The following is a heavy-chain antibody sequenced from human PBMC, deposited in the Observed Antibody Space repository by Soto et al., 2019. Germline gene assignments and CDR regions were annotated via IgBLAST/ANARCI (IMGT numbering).Heavy chain of an antibody. V-gene: IGHV3-43*01. Sequence: GGSLRLSCAASGFTFDDYTMHWVRQAPGKGLEWVSLISWDGGSTYYADSVKGRFTISRDNSKNSLYLQMNSLRTEDTALYYCAKGVDTVYYYYGMDVWGQGSTVTVSS. D-gene: IGHD5-18*01. CDR2: ISWDGGST. CDR1: GFTFDDYT. J-gene: IGHJ6*01. CDR3: AKGVDTVYYYYGMDV.